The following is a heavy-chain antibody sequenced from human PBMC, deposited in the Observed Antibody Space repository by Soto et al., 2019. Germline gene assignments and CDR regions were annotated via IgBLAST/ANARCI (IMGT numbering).Heavy chain of an antibody. Sequence: GGSLRLSCAASGFTFSSYGMHWVRQAPGKGLEWVAVISYDGSNKYYADSVKGRFTISRDNSKNTLYLQMNSLRAEDTAVYYCAKITPMTTVIDYWGQGTLVTVSS. CDR2: ISYDGSNK. V-gene: IGHV3-30*18. D-gene: IGHD4-4*01. CDR3: AKITPMTTVIDY. J-gene: IGHJ4*02. CDR1: GFTFSSYG.